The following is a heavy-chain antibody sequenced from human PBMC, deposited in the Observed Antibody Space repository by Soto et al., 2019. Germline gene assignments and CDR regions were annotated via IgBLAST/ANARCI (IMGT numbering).Heavy chain of an antibody. V-gene: IGHV1-2*02. CDR1: GYTFTDYY. J-gene: IGHJ4*02. CDR3: ARTPQSAQHDF. CDR2: INAKTGQT. Sequence: ASVKVSCKASGYTFTDYYVHRMRQVPGQGLEWMSWINAKTGQTLYAQKFQGRVTLTRDTSINTAYMEVTSLTTGDSAVYYCARTPQSAQHDFWGQGTLVTVSS. D-gene: IGHD3-16*01.